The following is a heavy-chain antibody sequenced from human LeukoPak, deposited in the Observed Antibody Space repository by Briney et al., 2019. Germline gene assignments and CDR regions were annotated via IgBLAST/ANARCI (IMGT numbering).Heavy chain of an antibody. CDR3: ARAGEYCSGATCYFGVYFDS. Sequence: GASVKVSCKSSGDTLSSYTINWVRQAPGQGLEWMGGIIPISGTTNSAQRFQGRVTITADESTHTAYLELRNLTSEDSALYYCARAGEYCSGATCYFGVYFDSWGQGTLVTVSS. D-gene: IGHD2-15*01. CDR1: GDTLSSYT. CDR2: IIPISGTT. J-gene: IGHJ4*02. V-gene: IGHV1-69*13.